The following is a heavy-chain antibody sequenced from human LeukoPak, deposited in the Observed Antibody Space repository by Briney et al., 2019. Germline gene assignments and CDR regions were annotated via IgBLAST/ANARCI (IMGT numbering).Heavy chain of an antibody. Sequence: SETLSLTCTVSGGSISSFYWSWIRQPPGKGLEWIGYTYYSGSANYNPSLKSRVTISVDTSKNQFSLKLNSVTAADTAVYYCARVNGDGDDTMIDYWGQGTLVTVSS. V-gene: IGHV4-59*01. CDR2: TYYSGSA. CDR1: GGSISSFY. CDR3: ARVNGDGDDTMIDY. J-gene: IGHJ4*02. D-gene: IGHD4-17*01.